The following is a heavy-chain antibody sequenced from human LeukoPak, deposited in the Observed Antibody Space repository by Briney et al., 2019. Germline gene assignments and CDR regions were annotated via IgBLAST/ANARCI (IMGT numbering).Heavy chain of an antibody. J-gene: IGHJ4*02. Sequence: GGSLRLSCAVSRITFRNAWMSWVRQAPGKGLEWVARIRSKTEGETKEYAASVKGRFTISRDDSRSRLYLQMNSLKTEDTAVYYCATGVVTGTSRWGQGTLVTVSS. V-gene: IGHV3-15*01. CDR1: RITFRNAW. D-gene: IGHD1-1*01. CDR3: ATGVVTGTSR. CDR2: IRSKTEGETK.